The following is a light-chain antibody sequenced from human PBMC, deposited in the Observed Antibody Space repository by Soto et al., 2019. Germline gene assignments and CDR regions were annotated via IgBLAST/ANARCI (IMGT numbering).Light chain of an antibody. CDR2: RTS. Sequence: EIVMTQSPATLSVSPGERATLSWRASQSISSNLAWYQKKPGQAPRLLVCRTSSRATGFPARFSGSGSGTELNLTISSLQSEDFGVYYCQQYNNWPRATFGGGTKVDIK. CDR3: QQYNNWPRAT. V-gene: IGKV3-15*01. CDR1: QSISSN. J-gene: IGKJ4*01.